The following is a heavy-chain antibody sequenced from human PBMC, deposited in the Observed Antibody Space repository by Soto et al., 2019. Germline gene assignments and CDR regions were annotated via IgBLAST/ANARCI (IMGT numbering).Heavy chain of an antibody. J-gene: IGHJ5*02. Sequence: SETLSLTCAVYGGSFSGYYWSWIRQPPGKGLEWIGEINHSGSTNYNPSLKSRVTISVDTSKNQFSLKLSSVTAADTAVYYCARIRGEWYLSNWFDPWGQGTLVTVSS. D-gene: IGHD3-10*01. CDR2: INHSGST. V-gene: IGHV4-34*01. CDR1: GGSFSGYY. CDR3: ARIRGEWYLSNWFDP.